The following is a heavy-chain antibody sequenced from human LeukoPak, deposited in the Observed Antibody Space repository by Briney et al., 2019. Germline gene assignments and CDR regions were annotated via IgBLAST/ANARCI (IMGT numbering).Heavy chain of an antibody. D-gene: IGHD3-16*01. Sequence: GRSLRLSCAASGFTFSSYAVHWVRQAPGKGLEWVAVISYDGSNKYYADSVKGRFTISRDNYKNTLYLQMNSLRAEDTDVYYCAREIGLDYFDYWGQGTLVTVSS. CDR1: GFTFSSYA. CDR2: ISYDGSNK. CDR3: AREIGLDYFDY. V-gene: IGHV3-30-3*01. J-gene: IGHJ4*02.